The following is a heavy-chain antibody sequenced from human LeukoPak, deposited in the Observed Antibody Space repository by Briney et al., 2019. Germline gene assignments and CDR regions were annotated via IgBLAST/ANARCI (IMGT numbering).Heavy chain of an antibody. CDR2: INPRGGST. Sequence: PVASVKVSCKASGYTFTSYYMHWVRQAPGQGLEWMGIINPRGGSTDYAQKFEGRVTMTSDTSTSTVYMELNDLTSEDTAVYFCARVGITAATADYWGQGTLVTVSS. D-gene: IGHD6-25*01. V-gene: IGHV1-46*01. CDR1: GYTFTSYY. CDR3: ARVGITAATADY. J-gene: IGHJ4*02.